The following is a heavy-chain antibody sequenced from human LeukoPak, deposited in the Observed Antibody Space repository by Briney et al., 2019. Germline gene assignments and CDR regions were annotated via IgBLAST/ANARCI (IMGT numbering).Heavy chain of an antibody. D-gene: IGHD3-16*01. V-gene: IGHV4-38-2*01. CDR3: AQQSLRSPDY. Sequence: PSETLSLTCAVSGYSISSGYYWGWIRQPPGKGLEWIGNIYHSGSTYYNSSLKSRVTISVDTSKNQFSLKLSSVTAADTAVYYCAQQSLRSPDYWGQGTLVTVSS. CDR2: IYHSGST. CDR1: GYSISSGYY. J-gene: IGHJ4*02.